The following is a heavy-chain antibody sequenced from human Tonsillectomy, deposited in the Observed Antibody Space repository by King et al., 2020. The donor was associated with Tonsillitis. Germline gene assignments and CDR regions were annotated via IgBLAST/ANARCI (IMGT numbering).Heavy chain of an antibody. Sequence: VQLVESGGGVVQPGRSLRLSCAASGFTFSCYGMHWVRQAPGKGLEWVAVISYDGSNKYYADSVKGRFTISRDNSKNTLYLQMNSLRAEDTAVYYCAKGATSFDYWGQGTLVTVSS. D-gene: IGHD5-24*01. CDR2: ISYDGSNK. CDR3: AKGATSFDY. V-gene: IGHV3-30*18. J-gene: IGHJ4*02. CDR1: GFTFSCYG.